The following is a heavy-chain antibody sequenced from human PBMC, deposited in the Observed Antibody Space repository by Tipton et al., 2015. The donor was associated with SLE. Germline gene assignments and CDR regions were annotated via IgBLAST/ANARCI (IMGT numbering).Heavy chain of an antibody. V-gene: IGHV4-59*08. Sequence: TLSLTCTVSGASISSYSWSWIRQPPGKGLEWIGSIYYTGTTYYNPSLKSRVTISVDTSKNQFSLKLSSVTAADTAVYYCARHKYGWYYYFDYWGQGTLVTVSS. CDR1: GASISSYS. J-gene: IGHJ4*02. CDR3: ARHKYGWYYYFDY. D-gene: IGHD6-19*01. CDR2: IYYTGTT.